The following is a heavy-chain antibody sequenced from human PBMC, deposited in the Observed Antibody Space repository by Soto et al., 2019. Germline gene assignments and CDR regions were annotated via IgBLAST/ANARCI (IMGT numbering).Heavy chain of an antibody. CDR3: ARGAPYYDFWSGYYRPYDY. CDR1: GYTFTSYD. V-gene: IGHV1-8*01. CDR2: MNPNSGNT. Sequence: GASVKVSCKASGYTFTSYDINWVRQATGQGLEWMGWMNPNSGNTGYAQKFQGRVTMTRNTSISTAYMELSSLRSEDTAVYYCARGAPYYDFWSGYYRPYDYWGQGTLVTVSS. D-gene: IGHD3-3*01. J-gene: IGHJ4*02.